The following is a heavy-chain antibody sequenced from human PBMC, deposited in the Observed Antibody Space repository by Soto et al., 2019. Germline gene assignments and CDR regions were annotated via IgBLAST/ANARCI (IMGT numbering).Heavy chain of an antibody. Sequence: QLQLQESGPGLVKPSETLSLTCTVSGGSISSSSYYWGWIRQPPGKGLEWIGSIYYGGSTYYNPSLKSRVTISVDTSNNQFSLKLSSVTAAATAVYSCARRASGYPFDYWGQGTLVTVSS. V-gene: IGHV4-39*01. CDR1: GGSISSSSYY. J-gene: IGHJ4*02. CDR2: IYYGGST. D-gene: IGHD3-22*01. CDR3: ARRASGYPFDY.